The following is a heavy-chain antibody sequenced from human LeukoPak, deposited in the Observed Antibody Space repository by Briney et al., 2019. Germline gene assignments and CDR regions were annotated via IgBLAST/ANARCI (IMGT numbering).Heavy chain of an antibody. CDR1: GYSISRGSY. D-gene: IGHD5-24*01. Sequence: SETLSLTCAVSGYSISRGSYWGWIRQPPGRGLEWIGSVYHSGSAYYNPSLKSRVTISVDTSKNQFSLKLTSVTAADTAVYYCAVGLHSGQFAFDIWGQGTMVTVSS. J-gene: IGHJ3*02. CDR2: VYHSGSA. CDR3: AVGLHSGQFAFDI. V-gene: IGHV4-38-2*01.